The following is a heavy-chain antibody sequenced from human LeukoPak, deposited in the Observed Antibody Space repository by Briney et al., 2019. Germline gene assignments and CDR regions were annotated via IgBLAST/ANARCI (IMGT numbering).Heavy chain of an antibody. CDR3: ARDYGDLRPDWYFDL. CDR2: IYYSGST. V-gene: IGHV4-59*08. CDR1: GGSTSSYY. D-gene: IGHD4-17*01. Sequence: SETLSLTCTVSGGSTSSYYWSWIRQPPGKGLEWIGYIYYSGSTNYNPSLKSRVTISVDTSKNQFSLKLSSVTAADTAVYYCARDYGDLRPDWYFDLWGRGTLVTVSS. J-gene: IGHJ2*01.